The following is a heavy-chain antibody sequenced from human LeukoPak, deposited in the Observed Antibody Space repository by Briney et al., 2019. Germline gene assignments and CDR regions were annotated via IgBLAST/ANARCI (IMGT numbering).Heavy chain of an antibody. Sequence: GGSLRLSCAASGFTFSSYSMNWVRQAPGKGLEWVSSISSSSSYIYYADSVKGRFTISRDNAKNSLYLPMNSLRAEDTAVYYCARVGDYYYMDVWGKGTTVTVSS. D-gene: IGHD3-16*01. CDR1: GFTFSSYS. CDR2: ISSSSSYI. V-gene: IGHV3-21*01. J-gene: IGHJ6*03. CDR3: ARVGDYYYMDV.